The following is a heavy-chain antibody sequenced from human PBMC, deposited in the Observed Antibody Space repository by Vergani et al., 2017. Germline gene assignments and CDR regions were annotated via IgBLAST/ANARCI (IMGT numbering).Heavy chain of an antibody. J-gene: IGHJ4*02. CDR2: IFSNDEK. CDR1: GFSLSNARMG. D-gene: IGHD4-23*01. Sequence: QVTLKESGPVLVKPTETLTLTCTVSGFSLSNARMGVSWIRQPPGKALEWLAHIFSNDEKSYSTSLKSRLTISKDTSKSQVVLTMTNMDPVDTATYYCAHKTVGGAYDYWGQGTLVTVSS. CDR3: AHKTVGGAYDY. V-gene: IGHV2-26*01.